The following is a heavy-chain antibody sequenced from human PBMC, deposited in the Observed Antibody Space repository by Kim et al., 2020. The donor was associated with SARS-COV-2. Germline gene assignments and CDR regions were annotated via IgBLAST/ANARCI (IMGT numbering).Heavy chain of an antibody. Sequence: ASVKVSCKASGYTFTGYYMHWVRQAPGQGLEWMGWINPNSGGTNYAQKFQGRVTMTRDTSISTAYMELSRLRSDDTAVYYCARGVDRVGATRSDAFDIWGQGTMVTVSS. J-gene: IGHJ3*02. D-gene: IGHD1-26*01. CDR1: GYTFTGYY. CDR3: ARGVDRVGATRSDAFDI. CDR2: INPNSGGT. V-gene: IGHV1-2*02.